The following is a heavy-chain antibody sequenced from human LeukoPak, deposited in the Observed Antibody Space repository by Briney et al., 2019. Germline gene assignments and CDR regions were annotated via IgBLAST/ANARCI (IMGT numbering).Heavy chain of an antibody. CDR1: GYTFTAYC. CDR2: INPNSGGT. CDR3: AKDRGEPYYFDS. D-gene: IGHD3-16*01. Sequence: ASVKVSCKASGYTFTAYCMHWMRRAPGQGLEWMGWINPNSGGTDFAQKFQGRVTMTRDTSISTVYMELSRLRSDDTAVYICAKDRGEPYYFDSWGQGTQVTVSP. J-gene: IGHJ4*02. V-gene: IGHV1-2*02.